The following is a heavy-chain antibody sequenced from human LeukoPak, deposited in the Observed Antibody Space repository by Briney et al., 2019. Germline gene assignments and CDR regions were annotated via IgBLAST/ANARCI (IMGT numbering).Heavy chain of an antibody. J-gene: IGHJ6*03. V-gene: IGHV3-23*01. CDR2: ITGSGGGT. CDR3: AKDGQLYYYYMDV. CDR1: GFTFSNYV. D-gene: IGHD1-1*01. Sequence: GGSLRLSCAASGFTFSNYVMSWVRQAPGKGLEWVSGITGSGGGTNYADSVKGRFTISRDNSKNTLYLQMNSLRAEDTAAYYCAKDGQLYYYYMDVWGKGTTVTVSS.